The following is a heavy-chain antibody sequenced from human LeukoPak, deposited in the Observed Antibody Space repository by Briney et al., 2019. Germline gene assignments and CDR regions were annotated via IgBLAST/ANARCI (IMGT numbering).Heavy chain of an antibody. D-gene: IGHD5-18*01. Sequence: GGSLRLSCAASGFTFSDYYMTWIRQAPGKGLEWVSYISGSGGTMYHADSVKGRFTISRDNAKNSLYLQLNSLRAEDTAVYYCARLREADTAMVRDYWGQGTLVTVSS. J-gene: IGHJ4*02. CDR2: ISGSGGTM. CDR3: ARLREADTAMVRDY. CDR1: GFTFSDYY. V-gene: IGHV3-11*01.